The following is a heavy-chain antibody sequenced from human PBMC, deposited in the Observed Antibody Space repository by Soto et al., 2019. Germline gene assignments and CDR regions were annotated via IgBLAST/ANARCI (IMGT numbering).Heavy chain of an antibody. CDR1: SGSISSSNW. Sequence: SETLSLTCAVSSGSISSSNWWSWVRQPPGTGLEWIGEIYHSGSTNYNPSLKSRVTISVDKSKNQFSLKLSSVTAADTAVYYCARGSISEKGRWFDPWGQGTLVTVSS. J-gene: IGHJ5*02. V-gene: IGHV4-4*02. D-gene: IGHD1-20*01. CDR3: ARGSISEKGRWFDP. CDR2: IYHSGST.